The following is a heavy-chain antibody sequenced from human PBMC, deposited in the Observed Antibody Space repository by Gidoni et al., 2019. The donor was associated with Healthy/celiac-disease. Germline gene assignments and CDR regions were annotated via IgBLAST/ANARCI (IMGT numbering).Heavy chain of an antibody. CDR3: AKKITMIVVVNYFDY. D-gene: IGHD3-22*01. CDR1: GFTFSSYA. V-gene: IGHV3-23*01. J-gene: IGHJ4*02. CDR2: ISGSGGST. Sequence: EVQLLESGGGLVQPGGSLRLSCAASGFTFSSYAMSWVRQAPGKGLELVSAISGSGGSTYYADSVKGRFTISRDNSKNTLYLQMNSLRAEDTAVYYCAKKITMIVVVNYFDYWGQGTLVTVSS.